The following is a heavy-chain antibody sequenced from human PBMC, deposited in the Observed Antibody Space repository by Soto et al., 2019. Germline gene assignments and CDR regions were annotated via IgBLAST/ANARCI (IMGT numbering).Heavy chain of an antibody. V-gene: IGHV4-59*08. CDR3: ASQEGDIVLMVYAHEGWFDP. Sequence: SETLSLTCTVSGGSISSYYWSWIRQPPGKGLEWIGYIYYSGSTNYNPSLKSRVTISVDTSKNQFSLKLSSVTAADTAVYYCASQEGDIVLMVYAHEGWFDPWGQGTLVTVSS. D-gene: IGHD2-8*01. J-gene: IGHJ5*02. CDR1: GGSISSYY. CDR2: IYYSGST.